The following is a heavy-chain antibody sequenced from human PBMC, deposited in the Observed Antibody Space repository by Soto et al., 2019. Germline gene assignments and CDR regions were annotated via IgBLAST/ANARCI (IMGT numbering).Heavy chain of an antibody. J-gene: IGHJ5*02. CDR3: ARVGPCGTSCSLVGWFDP. D-gene: IGHD2-2*01. V-gene: IGHV1-18*04. Sequence: ASVKVSCKASGYTFTSYGISWVRQAPGQGLEWMGWISAYNGNTNYAQKLQGRVTMTTDTSTSTAYMELRSLRSDDTAVYYCARVGPCGTSCSLVGWFDPWGQGTLVTVSS. CDR2: ISAYNGNT. CDR1: GYTFTSYG.